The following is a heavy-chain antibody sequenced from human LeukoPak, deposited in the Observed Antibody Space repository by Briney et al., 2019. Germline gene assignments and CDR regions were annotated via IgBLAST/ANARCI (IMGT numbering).Heavy chain of an antibody. CDR2: IHTSGST. CDR3: ARDRNEQWLGRGAFDI. D-gene: IGHD6-19*01. J-gene: IGHJ3*02. V-gene: IGHV4-61*02. Sequence: SETLSLTCIVSGGSISSGSYHWSWIRQPAGKGLEWIGRIHTSGSTNYNPSLKSRVTISIDTPKNHFSLKLSSVTAADTAVYYCARDRNEQWLGRGAFDIWGQGTMVTVSS. CDR1: GGSISSGSYH.